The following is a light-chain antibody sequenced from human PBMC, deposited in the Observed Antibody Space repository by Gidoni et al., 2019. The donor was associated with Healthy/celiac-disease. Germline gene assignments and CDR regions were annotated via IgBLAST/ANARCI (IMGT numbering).Light chain of an antibody. CDR3: QQRYSTPRIT. CDR1: QSISSY. CDR2: AAS. V-gene: IGKV1-39*01. Sequence: DIQMSQSPSSLSASVGDRVTITSRASQSISSYLNWYQQKPGKAPQLLIYAASSLQSRVPSRFSGSGSVTDCTLTISSLQPEDFATYFCQQRYSTPRITFGGGTKVEIK. J-gene: IGKJ4*01.